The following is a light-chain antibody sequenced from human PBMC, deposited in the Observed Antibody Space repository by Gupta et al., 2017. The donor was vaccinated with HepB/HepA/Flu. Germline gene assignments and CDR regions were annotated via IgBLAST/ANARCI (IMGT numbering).Light chain of an antibody. CDR3: QQYEKNLSWT. J-gene: IGKJ1*01. CDR2: WAT. CDR1: QSVLYSYNNKNF. V-gene: IGKV4-1*01. Sequence: DIVITQSPYSLSVSLSDGATINFKSSQSVLYSYNNKNFLAWYQQKPGQPPKLLLYWATAREAGVLDGFSGSGCGKDINLTNSSRQEEEVASYYYQQYEKNLSWTFGQGTXVEIK.